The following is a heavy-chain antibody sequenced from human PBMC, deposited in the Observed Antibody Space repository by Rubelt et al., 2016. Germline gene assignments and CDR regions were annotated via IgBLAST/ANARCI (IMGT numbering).Heavy chain of an antibody. J-gene: IGHJ6*03. CDR2: FDPEDGET. CDR3: ATTRYYYYYMDV. V-gene: IGHV1-24*01. CDR1: GYTLTELS. Sequence: QVQLVQSGAEVKKPGASVKVSCKVSGYTLTELSMHWVRQAPGKGLEWMGGFDPEDGETIYAQKCQGRVIMTDDTSTDTAYMALSSLRSEDTAVYYCATTRYYYYYMDVWGKGTTVTVSS.